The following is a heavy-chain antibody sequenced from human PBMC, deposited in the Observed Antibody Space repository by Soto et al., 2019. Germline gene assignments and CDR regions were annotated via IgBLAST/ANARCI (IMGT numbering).Heavy chain of an antibody. Sequence: PGWSLRLSCAASGFVFSNDVLHWVRQSPGKGLECVAVLSFAGTDIQQADSVKRTLTTSRDNSKKPLYLQMSNTRTEDTDVYYFEKVREDIVLLGALDYWGQGT. CDR3: EKVREDIVLLGALDY. D-gene: IGHD2-8*01. CDR2: LSFAGTDI. V-gene: IGHV3-30*18. J-gene: IGHJ4*02. CDR1: GFVFSNDV.